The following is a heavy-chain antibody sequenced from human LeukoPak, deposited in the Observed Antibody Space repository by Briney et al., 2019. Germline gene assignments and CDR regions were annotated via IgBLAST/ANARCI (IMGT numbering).Heavy chain of an antibody. D-gene: IGHD2-15*01. CDR2: ISYDGSNK. Sequence: GRALRLSCAASGFTFSSYGMHWVRQAPGKGLEWVAVISYDGSNKYYADSVKGRFTISRDNSKNTLYLQMNSLRAEDTAVYYCAKDPNAFIVVVVDDWYFDLWGRGALVTVSS. J-gene: IGHJ2*01. CDR1: GFTFSSYG. V-gene: IGHV3-30*18. CDR3: AKDPNAFIVVVVDDWYFDL.